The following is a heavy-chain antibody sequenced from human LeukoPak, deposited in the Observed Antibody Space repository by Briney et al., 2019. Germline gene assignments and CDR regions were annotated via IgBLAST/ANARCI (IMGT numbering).Heavy chain of an antibody. Sequence: PGGSLRLSCAASGFTFSSYWMHWVRQAPGKGLVWVSRINSDGSSTSYADSVKGRFTISRDNARNTLYLQMNSLRAEDTAVYYCARVSGDHPYDYGMDVWGQGTTVTVSS. CDR2: INSDGSST. J-gene: IGHJ6*02. CDR3: ARVSGDHPYDYGMDV. D-gene: IGHD4-17*01. V-gene: IGHV3-74*01. CDR1: GFTFSSYW.